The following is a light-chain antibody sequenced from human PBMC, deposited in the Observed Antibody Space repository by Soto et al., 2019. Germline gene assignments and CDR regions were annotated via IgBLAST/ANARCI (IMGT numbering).Light chain of an antibody. V-gene: IGLV2-14*03. CDR3: NSYTSSSTWV. CDR2: DVS. J-gene: IGLJ3*02. Sequence: QAVVTQPASVSGSPGQSIIISCTGTDSDVGGYEYVSWYQQHPGKVPKLMIYDVSHRPSGVSHRFSGSKSGNTASLTISGLQAEDEADYYCNSYTSSSTWVFGGGTKLTVL. CDR1: DSDVGGYEY.